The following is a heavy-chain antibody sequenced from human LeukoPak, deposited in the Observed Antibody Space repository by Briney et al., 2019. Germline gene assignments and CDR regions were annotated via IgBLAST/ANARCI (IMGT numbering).Heavy chain of an antibody. J-gene: IGHJ4*02. CDR3: ARVAEYTYGHGAFDI. CDR1: GYTFTSYN. V-gene: IGHV1-18*01. CDR2: VSTYDRDT. Sequence: ASVKVSCKTSGYTFTSYNINWVRQAPGQGLEWMGWVSTYDRDTNYAQKLQGRVTMTTDTSTSTVYMEMRSLRSDDTAVYYCARVAEYTYGHGAFDIWGQGTLVTVSS. D-gene: IGHD5-18*01.